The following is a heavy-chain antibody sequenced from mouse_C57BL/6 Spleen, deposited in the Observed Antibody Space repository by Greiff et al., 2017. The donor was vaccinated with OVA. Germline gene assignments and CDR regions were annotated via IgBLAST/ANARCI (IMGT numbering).Heavy chain of an antibody. J-gene: IGHJ2*01. CDR1: GYSITSGYY. CDR2: ISYDGSN. CDR3: ARDWEDYDGYLYFDY. V-gene: IGHV3-6*01. Sequence: EVKLEESGPGLVKPSQSLSLTCSVTGYSITSGYYWNWIRQFPGNKLEWMGYISYDGSNNYNPSLKNRISITRDTSKSQFFLKLNSVTTEDTATYYCARDWEDYDGYLYFDYWGQGTTLTVSS. D-gene: IGHD2-3*01.